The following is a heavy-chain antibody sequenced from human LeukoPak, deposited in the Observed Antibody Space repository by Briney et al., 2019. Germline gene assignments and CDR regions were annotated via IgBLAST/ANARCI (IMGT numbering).Heavy chain of an antibody. V-gene: IGHV3-11*06. CDR3: AKDIYYYDSSRYFQH. D-gene: IGHD3-22*01. CDR2: ISSSSSYT. J-gene: IGHJ1*01. CDR1: GFTFSDYY. Sequence: GGSLRLSCAASGFTFSDYYMSWIRQAPGKGLEWVSYISSSSSYTNYADSVKGRFTISRDNAKNSLYLQMNSLRAEDTAVYYCAKDIYYYDSSRYFQHWGQGTLVTVSS.